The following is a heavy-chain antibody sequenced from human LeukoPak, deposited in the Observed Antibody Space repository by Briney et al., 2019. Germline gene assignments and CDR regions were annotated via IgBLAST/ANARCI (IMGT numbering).Heavy chain of an antibody. CDR2: IIPMFDTT. J-gene: IGHJ4*02. CDR1: GITFSFYT. V-gene: IGHV1-69*05. Sequence: VASVKVSCRASGITFSFYTINWVRPTPGQGLEWVGGIIPMFDTTDYAQMFQGRVTITTDESTSTAFLELSSLRSEDTAVYYCASYSLGRKGANPPYWGQGTLVTVSS. CDR3: ASYSLGRKGANPPY. D-gene: IGHD3-16*01.